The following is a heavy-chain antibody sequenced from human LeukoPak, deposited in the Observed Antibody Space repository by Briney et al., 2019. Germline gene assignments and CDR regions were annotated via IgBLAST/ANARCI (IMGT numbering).Heavy chain of an antibody. J-gene: IGHJ5*02. CDR2: IIPIFGTA. CDR3: ASSPYDYVWGTFFP. Sequence: SVKVSCKASGYTFTSYGISWVRQAPGQGLEWMGGIIPIFGTANYAQKFQGRVTITADESTSTAYMELSSLRSEDTAVYYCASSPYDYVWGTFFPWGQGTLVTVSS. CDR1: GYTFTSYG. V-gene: IGHV1-69*13. D-gene: IGHD3-16*01.